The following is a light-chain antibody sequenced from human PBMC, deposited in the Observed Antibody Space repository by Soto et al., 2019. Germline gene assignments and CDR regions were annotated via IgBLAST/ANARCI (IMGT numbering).Light chain of an antibody. CDR2: GAS. Sequence: DIQMTQSPSSVSAYVGDRVTITCRASQGISSWLVWYQQKPGKAPNLLIYGASNLQSGVPSRFSGSGSVTDFTLTISSLQPEDSATYYCQQANSSPLTFGGGTKVEIK. CDR3: QQANSSPLT. V-gene: IGKV1D-12*01. CDR1: QGISSW. J-gene: IGKJ4*01.